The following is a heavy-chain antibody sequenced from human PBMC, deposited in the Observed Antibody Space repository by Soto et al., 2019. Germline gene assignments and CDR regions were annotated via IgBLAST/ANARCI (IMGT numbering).Heavy chain of an antibody. J-gene: IGHJ4*02. Sequence: EVHLVESGGGLVKPGGSLRLSCVASGFTFSDSWMSWVRQAPGKGLEWVARILSETDGGTIDYDAPVEDRFTISRDDSINMLYLQMNSLKTEDTAVYFCNTYDYIWGTYRYSWAYWGQGTLVTVSS. CDR1: GFTFSDSW. D-gene: IGHD3-16*02. V-gene: IGHV3-15*01. CDR2: ILSETDGGTI. CDR3: NTYDYIWGTYRYSWAY.